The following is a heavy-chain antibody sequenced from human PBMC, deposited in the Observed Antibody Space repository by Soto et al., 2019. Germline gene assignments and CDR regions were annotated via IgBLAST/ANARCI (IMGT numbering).Heavy chain of an antibody. Sequence: QVQLVQSGAEVKKPGASVKVSCKASGYTFTSYGISWVRQAPGQGLEWMGWISAYNGNTNYAQKLQGRGTMTTDTSPSTAYMEVRSLRYDDTAVYHCAGGLTPSDHWGQGTLVTVSS. D-gene: IGHD7-27*01. V-gene: IGHV1-18*01. CDR3: AGGLTPSDH. CDR2: ISAYNGNT. CDR1: GYTFTSYG. J-gene: IGHJ4*02.